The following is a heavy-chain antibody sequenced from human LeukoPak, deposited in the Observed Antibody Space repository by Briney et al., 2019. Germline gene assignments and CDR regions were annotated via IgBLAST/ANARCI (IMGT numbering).Heavy chain of an antibody. D-gene: IGHD4-17*01. Sequence: LSETLSLTCAVSGGSISSGGYSWSWIRQPPGKGLEWIGYIYHSGSTYYNPSLKSRVTISVDRSKNQFSLELSSVTAADTAVYYCARIYGDYDYFDYWGQGTLVTVSS. CDR3: ARIYGDYDYFDY. J-gene: IGHJ4*02. V-gene: IGHV4-30-2*01. CDR2: IYHSGST. CDR1: GGSISSGGYS.